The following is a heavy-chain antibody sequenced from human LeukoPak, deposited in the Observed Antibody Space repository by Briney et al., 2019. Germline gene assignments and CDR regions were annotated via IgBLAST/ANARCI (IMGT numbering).Heavy chain of an antibody. D-gene: IGHD3-3*01. Sequence: KPSETLSLTCTVSGGSVSSGRYYWSWIRQPPGKGLEWIGYIYYSGSTNYNPSLKSRVTISVDTSKNQFSLKLSSVTAADTAVFYCARVASGYDVFDIWGQGTMVTVSS. CDR1: GGSVSSGRYY. V-gene: IGHV4-61*01. J-gene: IGHJ3*02. CDR2: IYYSGST. CDR3: ARVASGYDVFDI.